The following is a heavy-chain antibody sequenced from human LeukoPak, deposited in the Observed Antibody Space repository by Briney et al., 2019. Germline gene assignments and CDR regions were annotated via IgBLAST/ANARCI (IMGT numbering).Heavy chain of an antibody. Sequence: SVKVSCKASVGTFSSYAISWVRQAPGQGLEWMGGIIPIFGTANYAQKFQGRVTITADESTSTAYMELSSLRSEDTAVYYCARNPIELRGYSYGYFDYWGQGTLVTVSS. J-gene: IGHJ4*02. V-gene: IGHV1-69*13. CDR3: ARNPIELRGYSYGYFDY. D-gene: IGHD5-18*01. CDR1: VGTFSSYA. CDR2: IIPIFGTA.